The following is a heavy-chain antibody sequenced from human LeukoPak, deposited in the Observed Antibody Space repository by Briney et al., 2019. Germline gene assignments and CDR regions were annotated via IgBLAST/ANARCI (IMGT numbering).Heavy chain of an antibody. Sequence: QPGGSLRLSCAASGFTFSSYAMSWVRQAPGKGLEWVSAISGSGGSTYYADSVKGWFTISRDNSKNTLYLQMNSLRAEDTAVYYCAKDLGYCSGGSCFIDYFDYWGQGTLVTVSS. J-gene: IGHJ4*02. CDR3: AKDLGYCSGGSCFIDYFDY. V-gene: IGHV3-23*01. D-gene: IGHD2-15*01. CDR2: ISGSGGST. CDR1: GFTFSSYA.